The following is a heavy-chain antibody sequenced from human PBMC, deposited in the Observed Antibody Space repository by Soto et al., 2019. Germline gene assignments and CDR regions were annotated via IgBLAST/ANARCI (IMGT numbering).Heavy chain of an antibody. Sequence: GGSLSLSCAASGFTFSSTDMSWVRQGPGKGLEWVSTIDGSGTFTYYADSVKGRFTISRDNSKNTLYLQMNSLRAEDTAVYYCAKRCIAAAGAGYNWFDPWGQGTLVTVSS. D-gene: IGHD6-13*01. CDR2: IDGSGTFT. V-gene: IGHV3-23*01. CDR3: AKRCIAAAGAGYNWFDP. J-gene: IGHJ5*02. CDR1: GFTFSSTD.